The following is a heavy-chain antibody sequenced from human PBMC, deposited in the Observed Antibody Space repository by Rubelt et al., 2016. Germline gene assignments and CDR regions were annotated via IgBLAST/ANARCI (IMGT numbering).Heavy chain of an antibody. CDR2: ISSSGRTI. CDR3: ARDHGSYSN. J-gene: IGHJ4*02. CDR1: GFTFSLYN. Sequence: EVQLVESGGGLVQPGGSLRLSCAASGFTFSLYNMNWVRQAPGKGLEWVSYISSSGRTIYYADSVKGRFTISRDNAKDSLYLQMNSLRVEDTAVYYCARDHGSYSNWGQGTLVTVSS. V-gene: IGHV3-48*04. D-gene: IGHD1-26*01.